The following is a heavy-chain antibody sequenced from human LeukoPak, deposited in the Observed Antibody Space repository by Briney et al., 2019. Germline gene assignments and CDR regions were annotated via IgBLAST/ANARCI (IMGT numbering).Heavy chain of an antibody. D-gene: IGHD1-7*01. CDR2: IIPIFGTA. CDR3: ARNYEGYYFDY. J-gene: IGHJ4*02. Sequence: GASVKVSCKASGGTFSSYAISWVRQAPGQGLEWMGVIIPIFGTANYAQKFQGRVTITADESTSTAYMELSSLRSEDTAVYYCARNYEGYYFDYWGQGTLVTVSS. V-gene: IGHV1-69*13. CDR1: GGTFSSYA.